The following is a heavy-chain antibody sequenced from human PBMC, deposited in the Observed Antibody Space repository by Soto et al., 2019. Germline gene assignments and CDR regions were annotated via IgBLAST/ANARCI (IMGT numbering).Heavy chain of an antibody. Sequence: ASVKVSCKASGGTFSSYAISWVRQAPGQGLEWMGGIIPIFGTANYAQKFQGRVTITADESTSTAYMELSSLRSEDTAVYYCARDRPEGYYGSGPWFDPWGQGTLVTVSS. CDR2: IIPIFGTA. CDR3: ARDRPEGYYGSGPWFDP. J-gene: IGHJ5*02. D-gene: IGHD3-10*01. CDR1: GGTFSSYA. V-gene: IGHV1-69*13.